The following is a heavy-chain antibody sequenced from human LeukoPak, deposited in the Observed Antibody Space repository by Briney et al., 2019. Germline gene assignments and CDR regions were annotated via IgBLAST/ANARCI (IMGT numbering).Heavy chain of an antibody. J-gene: IGHJ4*02. CDR1: GYSFTSYW. CDR2: IYPGDSDT. CDR3: ARHGGYNWSEIYFDY. V-gene: IGHV5-51*01. D-gene: IGHD1-20*01. Sequence: GESLKISCKGSGYSFTSYWIGWVRQMPGKGLEWMGIIYPGDSDTIYSPSFQGQVTISADKSISTAYLQWNSLRASDTAMYYCARHGGYNWSEIYFDYWGQGTLVTVSS.